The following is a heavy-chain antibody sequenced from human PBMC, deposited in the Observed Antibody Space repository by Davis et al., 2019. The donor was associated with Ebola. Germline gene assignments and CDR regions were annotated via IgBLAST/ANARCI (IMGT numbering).Heavy chain of an antibody. CDR3: ARLSGLFSSSSGALYFDL. CDR2: IYYNGRT. J-gene: IGHJ2*01. Sequence: GSLRLSCTVSGGSISSYYWSWIRQPPGKGLEWIGAIYYNGRTYYSSSLEGRVTILLDTSKNQFSLKLRSVTAADTAVYFCARLSGLFSSSSGALYFDLWGRGTLVSVSS. V-gene: IGHV4-39*07. D-gene: IGHD6-6*01. CDR1: GGSISSYY.